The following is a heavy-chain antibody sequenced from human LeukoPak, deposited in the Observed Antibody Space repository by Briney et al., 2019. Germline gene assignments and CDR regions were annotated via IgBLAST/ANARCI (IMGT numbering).Heavy chain of an antibody. Sequence: GGSLRLSCAASGFTFSSYWKSWVRQAPGKGLEWVANIKQDGSEKYYVDSVKGRFTISRDNAKNSLYLQMNSLRAEDTAVYYCAKFSYGYPFDYWGQGTLVTVSS. CDR1: GFTFSSYW. D-gene: IGHD5-18*01. CDR2: IKQDGSEK. J-gene: IGHJ4*02. CDR3: AKFSYGYPFDY. V-gene: IGHV3-7*03.